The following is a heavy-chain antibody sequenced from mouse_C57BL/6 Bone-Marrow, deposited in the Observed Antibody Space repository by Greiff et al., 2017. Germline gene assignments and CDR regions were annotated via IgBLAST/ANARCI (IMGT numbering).Heavy chain of an antibody. D-gene: IGHD3-3*01. V-gene: IGHV14-4*01. Sequence: EVKLQESGAELVRPGASVKLSCTASGFNIKDDYMHWVKQRPEQGLEWIGWIDPAYGDTGYASKFPGKVTITADTSSNTAYLQHSSLTSEDTAVYYCTPLAGFAYWGQGTLVTVSA. CDR1: GFNIKDDY. CDR3: TPLAGFAY. CDR2: IDPAYGDT. J-gene: IGHJ3*01.